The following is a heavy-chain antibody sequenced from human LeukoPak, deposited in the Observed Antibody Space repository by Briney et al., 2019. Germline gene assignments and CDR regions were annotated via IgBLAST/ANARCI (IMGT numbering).Heavy chain of an antibody. Sequence: SETLSLTCIVSGGSISNYYWSWIRQPPGKGLEWIGYIYYSGSTNYNPSLKSRVTISVDTSKNQFSLKLSSVTAADTAVYYCARGDHSSICYWGQGTLVTVSS. CDR3: ARGDHSSICY. CDR1: GGSISNYY. V-gene: IGHV4-59*12. J-gene: IGHJ4*02. CDR2: IYYSGST. D-gene: IGHD6-13*01.